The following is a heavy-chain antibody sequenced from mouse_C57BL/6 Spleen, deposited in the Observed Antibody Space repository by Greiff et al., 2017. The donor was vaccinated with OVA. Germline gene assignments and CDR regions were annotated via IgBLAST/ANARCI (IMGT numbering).Heavy chain of an antibody. CDR2: ICPGDGDT. CDR1: GYAFSSSW. Sequence: QVQLQQSGPELVKPGASVKISCKASGYAFSSSWMNWVKQRPGKGLEWIGRICPGDGDTNYNGKFKGKATLTADKSSSTAYMQLSSLTSEDSAVYFCARLGAGYYYAMDYWGQGTSVTVSS. D-gene: IGHD3-3*01. J-gene: IGHJ4*01. V-gene: IGHV1-82*01. CDR3: ARLGAGYYYAMDY.